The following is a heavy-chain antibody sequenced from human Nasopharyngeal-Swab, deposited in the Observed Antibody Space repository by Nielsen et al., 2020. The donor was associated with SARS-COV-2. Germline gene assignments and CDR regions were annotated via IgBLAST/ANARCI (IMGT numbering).Heavy chain of an antibody. Sequence: VRQMPGKGLQWMGRIDPSDSYTKYSPSFEGHVTFAADKSIGTVYLQWSSLRASDTAMYYCARLPYSSTSYYALDSRGQGTLVTVSS. J-gene: IGHJ5*01. CDR3: ARLPYSSTSYYALDS. CDR2: IDPSDSYT. D-gene: IGHD2-2*01. V-gene: IGHV5-10-1*01.